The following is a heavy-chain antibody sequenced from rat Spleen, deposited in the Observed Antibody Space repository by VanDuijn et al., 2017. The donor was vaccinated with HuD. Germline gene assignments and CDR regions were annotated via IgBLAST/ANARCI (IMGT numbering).Heavy chain of an antibody. D-gene: IGHD1-4*01. CDR3: ARGAGYVLDA. J-gene: IGHJ4*01. CDR2: ISYSDST. CDR1: GYSITSNY. V-gene: IGHV3-1*01. Sequence: EVQLQESGPGLVKPSQSLSLTCSVTGYSITSNYLGWIRKFPGNKMEWIGHISYSDSTSYNPILKSRISITRDTSKNTFFLQLNSVTTEDTATYYCARGAGYVLDAWGQGASVTVSS.